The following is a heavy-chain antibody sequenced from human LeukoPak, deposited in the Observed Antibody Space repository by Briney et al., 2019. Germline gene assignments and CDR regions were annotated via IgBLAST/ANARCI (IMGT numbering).Heavy chain of an antibody. D-gene: IGHD3-9*01. J-gene: IGHJ3*02. Sequence: PGGSLRLSCAASGFTFSSYAMHWVRQAPGKGLDWVAVISYDGSNKYYADSVKGRFTISRDNSKNTLYLQMNSLRAEDTAVYYCAKVRYFGPSAFDIWGQGRMVTVSS. CDR3: AKVRYFGPSAFDI. CDR2: ISYDGSNK. V-gene: IGHV3-30*04. CDR1: GFTFSSYA.